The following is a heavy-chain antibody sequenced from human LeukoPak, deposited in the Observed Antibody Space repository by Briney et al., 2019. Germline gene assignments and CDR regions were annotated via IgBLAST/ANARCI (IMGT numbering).Heavy chain of an antibody. J-gene: IGHJ4*02. D-gene: IGHD6-6*01. V-gene: IGHV3-21*01. CDR3: AREGISSGSSSPFDY. CDR1: GFTFGSYS. CDR2: ISSSSSYI. Sequence: GGSLRLSCAASGFTFGSYSMNWVRQAPGQGLEWVLSISSSSSYIYYADSVKGRFTISRDNAKNSLYLQMNSLRAEDTAVYYCAREGISSGSSSPFDYWGQGTLVTVSS.